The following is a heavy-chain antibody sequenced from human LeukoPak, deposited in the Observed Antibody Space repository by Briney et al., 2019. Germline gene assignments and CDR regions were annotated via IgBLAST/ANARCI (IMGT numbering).Heavy chain of an antibody. CDR2: IYYSGST. J-gene: IGHJ4*02. D-gene: IGHD2-15*01. Sequence: SETLSLTCTVSGASINSGDYYWSWIRQPPGNGLEWIGYIYYSGSTYYNPSLKSRVTISVDTSKNQFSLKLSSVTAADTAVYYCARDNGYGQLDSWGQGTLVTVSS. CDR3: ARDNGYGQLDS. V-gene: IGHV4-30-4*01. CDR1: GASINSGDYY.